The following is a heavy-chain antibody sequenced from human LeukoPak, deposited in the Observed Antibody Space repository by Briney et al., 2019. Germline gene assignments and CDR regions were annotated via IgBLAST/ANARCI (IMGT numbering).Heavy chain of an antibody. CDR1: GYTFTSYG. D-gene: IGHD4-17*01. J-gene: IGHJ4*02. Sequence: ASVKVSCKASGYTFTSYGISWVRQAPGQGLEWMGIINPSGGSTSYAQKFQGRVTMTRDMSTSIVYMELSSLRSEDTAVYYCAREAVTTGYRYFDYWGQGTLVTVSS. CDR3: AREAVTTGYRYFDY. CDR2: INPSGGST. V-gene: IGHV1-46*01.